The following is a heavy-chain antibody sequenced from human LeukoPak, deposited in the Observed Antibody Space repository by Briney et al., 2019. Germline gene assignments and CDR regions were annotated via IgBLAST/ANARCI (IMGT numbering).Heavy chain of an antibody. CDR1: GYTFTGYY. CDR3: ARDLYYYDSSGYWDYYYMDV. CDR2: INPNSGGT. Sequence: ASVKVSCKASGYTFTGYYMHWVRQAPGQGLEWMGWINPNSGGTNYAQKFQGRVTMTRDMSTSTVYMELSSLRSEDTAVYYCARDLYYYDSSGYWDYYYMDVWGKGTTVTISS. J-gene: IGHJ6*03. V-gene: IGHV1-2*02. D-gene: IGHD3-22*01.